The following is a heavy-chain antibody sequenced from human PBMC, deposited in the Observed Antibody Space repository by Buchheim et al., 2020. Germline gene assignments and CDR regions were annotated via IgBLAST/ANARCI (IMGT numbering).Heavy chain of an antibody. CDR1: GGSFSGYY. J-gene: IGHJ6*03. Sequence: QVQLQQWGAGLLKPSETLSLTCAVYGGSFSGYYWSWIRQPPGKGLEWIGEINHSGSTNYNPSLKSRVTISVDTSKNQFSLKLSSVTAADTAVYYCASHLPPRGYDYYYYYMDVWGKGTT. D-gene: IGHD5-12*01. CDR3: ASHLPPRGYDYYYYYMDV. V-gene: IGHV4-34*01. CDR2: INHSGST.